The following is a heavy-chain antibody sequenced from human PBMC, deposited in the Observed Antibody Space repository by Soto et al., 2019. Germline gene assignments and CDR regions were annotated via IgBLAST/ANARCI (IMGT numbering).Heavy chain of an antibody. CDR2: IKQDGSEK. V-gene: IGHV3-7*05. J-gene: IGHJ4*02. CDR1: GFTFSNYW. D-gene: IGHD3-9*01. Sequence: PGGSLRLSCAASGFTFSNYWMSWVRQAPGKGLEWVANIKQDGSEKWYVDSVKGRFTISRDNAKKSLFLQMNSLRAEDTAVYYCAKEETDYDILTGYPLPGYWGQGTLVTVSS. CDR3: AKEETDYDILTGYPLPGY.